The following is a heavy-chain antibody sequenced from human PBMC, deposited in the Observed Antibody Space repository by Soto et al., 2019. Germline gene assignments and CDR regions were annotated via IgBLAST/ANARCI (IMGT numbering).Heavy chain of an antibody. CDR2: IYHSGST. J-gene: IGHJ3*02. CDR1: GGSISRSNW. CDR3: ARHAYYYDSSGYFDDSFDI. Sequence: PSETLSLTCAVSGGSISRSNWWSWVRQPPGKGLEWIGEIYHSGSTNYNPSLKSRVTISVDMSKNQFSLKLSSVTAADTAVYYCARHAYYYDSSGYFDDSFDIWGQGTMVT. V-gene: IGHV4-4*02. D-gene: IGHD3-22*01.